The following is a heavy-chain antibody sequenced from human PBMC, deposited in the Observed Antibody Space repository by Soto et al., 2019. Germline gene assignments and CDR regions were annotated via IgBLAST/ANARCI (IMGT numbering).Heavy chain of an antibody. J-gene: IGHJ4*02. CDR1: GGSISSYY. D-gene: IGHD3-22*01. CDR2: IYYSGST. Sequence: SETLSLTCTVSGGSISSYYWSWIRQPPGKGLEWIGYIYYSGSTSYNPALKSRVTISVDTSKNQFSLKLSSVTAADTAVDYCARGEYYDSSGYFDYWGQGTLVTVSS. CDR3: ARGEYYDSSGYFDY. V-gene: IGHV4-59*01.